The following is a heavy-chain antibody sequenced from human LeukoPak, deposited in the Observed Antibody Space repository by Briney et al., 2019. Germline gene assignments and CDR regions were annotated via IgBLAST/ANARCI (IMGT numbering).Heavy chain of an antibody. V-gene: IGHV3-48*04. CDR2: ISGSIGTR. CDR1: GFTFSSYS. Sequence: PGGSLRLSCAASGFTFSSYSMNWVRQAPGKGLEWVSYISGSIGTRYYAGSVKGRFTISRDNAKNSLSLQMNSLISEDTAFHYFARDSFSDYYDTSGPRLFAPCGQATLVTVSS. J-gene: IGHJ5*02. D-gene: IGHD3-22*01. CDR3: ARDSFSDYYDTSGPRLFAP.